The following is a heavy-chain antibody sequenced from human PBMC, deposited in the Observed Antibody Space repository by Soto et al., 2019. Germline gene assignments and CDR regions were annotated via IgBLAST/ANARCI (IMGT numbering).Heavy chain of an antibody. CDR2: IYYSGST. Sequence: TSETRSLHRTLSGGSLSSGGYYWSRIRQHPEKGLEWMGYIYYSGSTYYNPSLKSRVTISVDTSKNQFSLKLSSVTAADTAVYYCARATTVTTLGSVAFDIWGQGTMVT. D-gene: IGHD4-17*01. CDR1: GGSLSSGGYY. CDR3: ARATTVTTLGSVAFDI. J-gene: IGHJ3*02. V-gene: IGHV4-31*03.